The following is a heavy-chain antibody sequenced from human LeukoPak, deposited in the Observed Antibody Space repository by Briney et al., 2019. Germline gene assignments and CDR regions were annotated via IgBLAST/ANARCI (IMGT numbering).Heavy chain of an antibody. CDR2: INHSGGT. D-gene: IGHD3-22*01. CDR3: ASAMIGVPDDAFDI. V-gene: IGHV4-34*01. J-gene: IGHJ3*02. Sequence: SETLSLTCAVYGGSFSGYYWSWIRQPPGKGLEWIGEINHSGGTNYNPSLKSRVTISVDTSKNQFSLKLSSVTAADTAVYYCASAMIGVPDDAFDIWGQGTVVTVSS. CDR1: GGSFSGYY.